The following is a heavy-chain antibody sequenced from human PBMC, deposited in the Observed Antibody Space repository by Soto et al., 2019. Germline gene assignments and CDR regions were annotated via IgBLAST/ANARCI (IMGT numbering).Heavy chain of an antibody. CDR3: ARASRFDY. Sequence: QVQLQQWGAGLLKPSETLSLTCAVYGGSFSSYYWSWIRQPPGKGLEWIGEINHSGSTNYNPSLKSRATSSVDTSKSQSSLELSSVTAADTAVYYCARASRFDYWGQGTLLTVSS. J-gene: IGHJ4*02. V-gene: IGHV4-34*01. CDR1: GGSFSSYY. D-gene: IGHD6-6*01. CDR2: INHSGST.